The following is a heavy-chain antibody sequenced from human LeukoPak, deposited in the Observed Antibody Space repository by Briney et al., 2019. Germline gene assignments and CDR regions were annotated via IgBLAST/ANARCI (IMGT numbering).Heavy chain of an antibody. Sequence: GGSLRLSCAASGFTFSSYAMHWVRQAPGKGLEYVSAISSNGGSTYYANSVKGRFTISRDNSKNTLYLQMGSLRAEDMAVYYCARLGVTMSQHYYMDVWGKGTTVTISS. J-gene: IGHJ6*03. CDR2: ISSNGGST. CDR1: GFTFSSYA. D-gene: IGHD3-10*02. CDR3: ARLGVTMSQHYYMDV. V-gene: IGHV3-64*01.